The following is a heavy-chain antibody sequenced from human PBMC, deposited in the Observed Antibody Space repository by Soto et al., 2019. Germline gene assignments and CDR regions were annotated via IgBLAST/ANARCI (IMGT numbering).Heavy chain of an antibody. CDR3: ARDRLMATAGTARHYFGLDV. CDR1: GGSIRSGGYY. D-gene: IGHD5-18*01. CDR2: IYYSGNT. Sequence: LSLTCTVSGGSIRSGGYYGSWVRQNPRRGLEWIGNIYYSGNTYYNPSLKSRLTISVDTSKNQFSPNLSSVTAADTAVYYCARDRLMATAGTARHYFGLDVWGQGTTVTVSS. J-gene: IGHJ6*02. V-gene: IGHV4-31*03.